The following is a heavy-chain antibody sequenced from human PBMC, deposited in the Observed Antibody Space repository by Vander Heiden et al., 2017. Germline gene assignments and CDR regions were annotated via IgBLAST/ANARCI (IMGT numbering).Heavy chain of an antibody. CDR1: GGTFSSYA. D-gene: IGHD5-18*01. CDR2: IIPIFGTA. V-gene: IGHV1-69*06. CDR3: ARFAPGGYHSYDY. Sequence: VQLVQSAAEVKKPGSSVKVSCQASGGTFSSYAISWVRQAPGQGLEWMGGIIPIFGTANYAQKFQGRVTITADKSTSTAYMELSSLRSEDTAVYYCARFAPGGYHSYDYWGQGTMVTVSS. J-gene: IGHJ4*02.